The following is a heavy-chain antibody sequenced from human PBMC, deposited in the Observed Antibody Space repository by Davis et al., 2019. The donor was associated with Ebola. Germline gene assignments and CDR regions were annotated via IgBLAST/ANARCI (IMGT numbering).Heavy chain of an antibody. V-gene: IGHV3-7*01. CDR2: INQDGGQK. J-gene: IGHJ4*02. CDR1: GFTFGDHW. Sequence: PGGSLRLSCAASGFTFGDHWMRWVRQAPGKGPEWVASINQDGGQKYYVDSVKGRFTISRDNAKNSLYLQMNSLRAEDTAVYYCAGPYMQDSNYWGQGTLVTVSS. CDR3: AGPYMQDSNY. D-gene: IGHD3-16*01.